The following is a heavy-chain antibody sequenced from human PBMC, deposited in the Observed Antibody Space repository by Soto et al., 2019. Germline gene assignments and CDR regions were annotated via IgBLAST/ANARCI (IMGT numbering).Heavy chain of an antibody. CDR1: GYTLTELS. CDR3: ATAVTVTTQVYFDY. Sequence: ASVKVSCKVSGYTLTELSMHWVRQAPGKGLEWMGGFDPEDGETIYAQKFQGRVTMTEDTSTDTAYMELSSLRSEDTVVYYCATAVTVTTQVYFDYWGQGTLVTVSS. D-gene: IGHD4-4*01. J-gene: IGHJ4*02. V-gene: IGHV1-24*01. CDR2: FDPEDGET.